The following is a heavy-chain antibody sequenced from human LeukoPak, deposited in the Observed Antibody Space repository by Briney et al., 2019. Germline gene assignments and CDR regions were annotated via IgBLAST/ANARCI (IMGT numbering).Heavy chain of an antibody. CDR1: GFTFSDYY. D-gene: IGHD2-21*01. J-gene: IGHJ4*02. Sequence: PGGSLRLSCAASGFTFSDYYMSWIRQAPGKGLEWVSYISSSGSIIHYADSVKGRFTISRDNAKNSLYLQMNSLRAEDTAVYYCAKEAPHTAVLIALPEWNYIDSWGRGILVSVSS. CDR2: ISSSGSII. V-gene: IGHV3-11*01. CDR3: AKEAPHTAVLIALPEWNYIDS.